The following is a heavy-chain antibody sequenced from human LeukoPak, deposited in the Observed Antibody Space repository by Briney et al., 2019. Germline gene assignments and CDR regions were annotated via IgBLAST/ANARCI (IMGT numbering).Heavy chain of an antibody. CDR2: IYSGGST. D-gene: IGHD1-26*01. Sequence: GGSLRLSCAASEFSVGSNYMTWVRQAPGKGLEWVSLIYSGGSTYYADSMKGRFTISRDTSKNTLFLQMNSLINEDTAVYYCASSRPWELLSAFQMWGQGTLVTVSS. J-gene: IGHJ3*02. CDR3: ASSRPWELLSAFQM. CDR1: EFSVGSNY. V-gene: IGHV3-66*01.